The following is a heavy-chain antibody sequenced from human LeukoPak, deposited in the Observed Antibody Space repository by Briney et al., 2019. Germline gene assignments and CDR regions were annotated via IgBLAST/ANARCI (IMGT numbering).Heavy chain of an antibody. Sequence: GGSLRLSCAASGFSISTYYMYWVRHAPGREMVWVSRINPDGSRPAHADPVRGRFTISRDNAKNTLYLEMNSLRADDTAVYYCATYNWGSAFDIWGQGTMVTVSS. CDR1: GFSISTYY. D-gene: IGHD7-27*01. CDR3: ATYNWGSAFDI. V-gene: IGHV3-74*01. CDR2: INPDGSRP. J-gene: IGHJ3*02.